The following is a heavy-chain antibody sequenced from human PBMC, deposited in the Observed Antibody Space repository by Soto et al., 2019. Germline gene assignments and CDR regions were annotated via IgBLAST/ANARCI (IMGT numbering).Heavy chain of an antibody. J-gene: IGHJ4*02. Sequence: PSETLSLTCAVSGGSISSGGYSWSWIRQPPGKGLEWIGYIYHSGSTYYNPSLKRRVTISVDTSKNQFSLKLSSVTAADTAVYYCARDGVYCSSTSCYFYWGQGTLGTVSS. CDR1: GGSISSGGYS. CDR2: IYHSGST. CDR3: ARDGVYCSSTSCYFY. D-gene: IGHD2-2*01. V-gene: IGHV4-30-2*05.